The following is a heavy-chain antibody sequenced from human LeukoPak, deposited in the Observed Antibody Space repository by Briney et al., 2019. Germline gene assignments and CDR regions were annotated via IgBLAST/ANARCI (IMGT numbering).Heavy chain of an antibody. D-gene: IGHD6-13*01. CDR2: IYYSGST. CDR1: GGSISSYY. V-gene: IGHV4-59*08. CDR3: VRHKGYIAAAARGWFDP. Sequence: SETLSLTCTVSGGSISSYYWSWIRQPPGKGLEWIGYIYYSGSTNYNPSLKSRVTISVDTSKNQFSLKLSSVTAADTAVYYCVRHKGYIAAAARGWFDPWGQGTLVTVSS. J-gene: IGHJ5*02.